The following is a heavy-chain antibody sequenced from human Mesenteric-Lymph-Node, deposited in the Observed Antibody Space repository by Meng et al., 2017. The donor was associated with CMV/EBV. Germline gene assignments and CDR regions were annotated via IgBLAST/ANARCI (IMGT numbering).Heavy chain of an antibody. D-gene: IGHD2-15*01. CDR3: TASGYCRSSSCDG. CDR2: IRNKANNYTT. CDR1: GFTFSDRY. Sequence: GESLKISCAASGFTFSDRYMDWVRQAPGEGLEWVGRIRNKANNYTTEYAASVKGRFTISRDDSKDSLYLQMNSLKPEDTAVYYCTASGYCRSSSCDGWGQGTLVTVSS. J-gene: IGHJ4*02. V-gene: IGHV3-72*01.